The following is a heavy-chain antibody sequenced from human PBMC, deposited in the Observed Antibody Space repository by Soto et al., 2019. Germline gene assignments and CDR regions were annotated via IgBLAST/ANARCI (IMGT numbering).Heavy chain of an antibody. CDR2: IYYSGTT. D-gene: IGHD2-21*02. Sequence: SETLSLTCTVSGGSITSNSYFWAWIRQPPGKGLEWIGSIYYSGTTNYNPSLKSRVTISLDRSKNQFSLKLTSVTAADTAVYYCARVTANRYGKWFDPWGQGTLVTVSS. V-gene: IGHV4-39*07. J-gene: IGHJ5*02. CDR3: ARVTANRYGKWFDP. CDR1: GGSITSNSYF.